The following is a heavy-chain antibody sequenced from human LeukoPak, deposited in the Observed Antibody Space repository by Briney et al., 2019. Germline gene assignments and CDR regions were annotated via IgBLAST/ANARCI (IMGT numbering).Heavy chain of an antibody. V-gene: IGHV3-7*01. CDR1: GFTFSSYW. D-gene: IGHD3-3*01. J-gene: IGHJ3*02. CDR2: IKQDGSEK. CDR3: ARGLQYYDFWSGYYGPRGAFDI. Sequence: HAGGSLRLSCAASGFTFSSYWMSWVRQAPGKGLEWVANIKQDGSEKYYVDSVKGRFTISRDNAKNSLYLQMNSLRAEDTAVYYCARGLQYYDFWSGYYGPRGAFDIWGQGTMVTVSS.